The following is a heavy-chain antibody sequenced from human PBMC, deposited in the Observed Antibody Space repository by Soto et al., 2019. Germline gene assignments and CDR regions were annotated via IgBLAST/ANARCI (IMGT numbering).Heavy chain of an antibody. CDR3: ARGLNYYDSGGYYYGFYFDY. CDR1: GYIFTSNW. D-gene: IGHD3-22*01. CDR2: IYPGDSDT. V-gene: IGHV5-51*01. Sequence: HGESLKISCKGSGYIFTSNWIGWVRQMPGKGLEWMGIIYPGDSDTKYSPSVQGQVTISADKSITTAYLQWSSLKASDTAMYYCARGLNYYDSGGYYYGFYFDYWGQGTLVTVSS. J-gene: IGHJ4*02.